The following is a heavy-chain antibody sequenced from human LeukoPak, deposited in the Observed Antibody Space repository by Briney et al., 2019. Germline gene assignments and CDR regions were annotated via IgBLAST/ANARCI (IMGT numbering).Heavy chain of an antibody. V-gene: IGHV3-30*18. D-gene: IGHD3-10*02. CDR2: ISYDGSNK. CDR3: AKCRTMWVPPFDI. Sequence: GGSLRLSCAASGFTFSSYGMHWVRQAPGKGLEWVAVISYDGSNKYYADSAKGRFTISRDNSKNTLYLQMNSLRAEDTAVYYCAKCRTMWVPPFDIWGQGTMVTVSS. CDR1: GFTFSSYG. J-gene: IGHJ3*02.